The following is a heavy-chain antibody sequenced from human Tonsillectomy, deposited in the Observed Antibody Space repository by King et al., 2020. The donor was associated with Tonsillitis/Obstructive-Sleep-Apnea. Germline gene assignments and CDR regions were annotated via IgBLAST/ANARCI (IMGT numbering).Heavy chain of an antibody. CDR1: GASISSYY. CDR3: ARDLWFGKLSAKYGMDV. CDR2: IYTSGTT. J-gene: IGHJ6*02. V-gene: IGHV4-4*07. Sequence: QLQESGPGLVQPSETLSLTCTVSGASISSYYWKWIRQPAGKGLEWIGRIYTSGTTNYNPSLKSGVTMSVDTSKNQFSLRLSSVTAADTAVYYCARDLWFGKLSAKYGMDVWGQGTTVTVSS. D-gene: IGHD3-10*01.